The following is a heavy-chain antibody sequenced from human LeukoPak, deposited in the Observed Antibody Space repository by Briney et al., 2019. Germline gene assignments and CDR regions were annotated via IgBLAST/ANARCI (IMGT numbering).Heavy chain of an antibody. J-gene: IGHJ4*02. CDR3: ARAAYYYDSSGYYSQFDY. CDR1: GYSFTSYW. Sequence: GESLKISCKGSGYSFTSYWIGWVRQMPGKGLEWMGIIYTGDSDTRYSPSFQGQVTISADKSISTAYLQWSSLKASDTAMYYCARAAYYYDSSGYYSQFDYWGQGTLSPSPQ. D-gene: IGHD3-22*01. CDR2: IYTGDSDT. V-gene: IGHV5-51*01.